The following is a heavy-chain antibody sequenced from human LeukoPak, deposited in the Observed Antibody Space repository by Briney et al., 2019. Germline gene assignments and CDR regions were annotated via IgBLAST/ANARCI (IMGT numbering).Heavy chain of an antibody. V-gene: IGHV4-30-4*08. CDR2: IYYSGST. Sequence: LRLSCAASGFTFSDYYMSWIRQPPGKGLEWIGYIYYSGSTCYNPSLKSRVTISVDTSKNQFSLKLSSVTAADTAVYYCAREADYYDSSGYSWGQGTLVTVSS. CDR3: AREADYYDSSGYS. CDR1: GFTFSDYY. D-gene: IGHD3-22*01. J-gene: IGHJ4*02.